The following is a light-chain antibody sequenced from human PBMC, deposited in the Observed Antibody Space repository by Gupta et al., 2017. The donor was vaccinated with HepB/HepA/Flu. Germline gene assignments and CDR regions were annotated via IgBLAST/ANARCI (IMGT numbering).Light chain of an antibody. CDR2: SAS. J-gene: IGKJ5*01. V-gene: IGKV1-39*01. Sequence: DIQMTQSPLSLSASVGDRVTITCRASQNIMKYLNWYQQKPGKAPKLLIYSASSLQGGVPSRFSGSGSETDFTLTISRLQPEDFATYYCQQSDSAPQAFGQGTRLEIK. CDR3: QQSDSAPQA. CDR1: QNIMKY.